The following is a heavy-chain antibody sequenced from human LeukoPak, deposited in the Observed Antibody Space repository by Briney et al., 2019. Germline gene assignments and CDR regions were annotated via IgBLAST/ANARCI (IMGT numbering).Heavy chain of an antibody. CDR1: GFTFDDYA. Sequence: GRSLRLSCAASGFTFDDYAMHWLRQAPGKGLEWVSGISWNSGSIGYADSVKGRFTISRDKAKNSLYLQMNSLRAEDTALYYCAKDIGTTGTTGFDYWGQGTLVTVSS. V-gene: IGHV3-9*01. D-gene: IGHD1-1*01. J-gene: IGHJ4*02. CDR3: AKDIGTTGTTGFDY. CDR2: ISWNSGSI.